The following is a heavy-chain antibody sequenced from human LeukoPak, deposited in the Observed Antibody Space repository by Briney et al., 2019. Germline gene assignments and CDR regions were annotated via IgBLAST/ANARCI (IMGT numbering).Heavy chain of an antibody. V-gene: IGHV3-23*01. Sequence: GGALRLSCAASGFTFSSYLMHWVRQAPGKGVEWVSTISGSGVTTYYADSVKGRFTISRDNSKNTLYLQMNSLRAEDTAVYYCACDTPHIVVVVAAAGVFDYWGQGTLVTVSS. J-gene: IGHJ4*02. CDR3: ACDTPHIVVVVAAAGVFDY. CDR2: ISGSGVTT. D-gene: IGHD2-15*01. CDR1: GFTFSSYL.